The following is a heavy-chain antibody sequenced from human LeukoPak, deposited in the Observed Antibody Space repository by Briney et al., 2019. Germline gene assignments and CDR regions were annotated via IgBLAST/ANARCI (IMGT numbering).Heavy chain of an antibody. Sequence: PSETLSLTCTVSGGSISSYYWSWIRQPPGKGLEWIGYIYYSGSTNYNPSLKSRVTISVDTSKNQFSLKLSSVTAADTAVYYCARVHEREWLPYYFDYWGQGTLVTVSS. V-gene: IGHV4-59*01. CDR2: IYYSGST. J-gene: IGHJ4*02. CDR1: GGSISSYY. D-gene: IGHD3-3*01. CDR3: ARVHEREWLPYYFDY.